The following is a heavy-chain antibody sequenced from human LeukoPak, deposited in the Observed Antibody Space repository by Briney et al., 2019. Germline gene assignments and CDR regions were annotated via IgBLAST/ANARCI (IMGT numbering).Heavy chain of an antibody. J-gene: IGHJ5*02. Sequence: GASVKVSCKASGYTFTSYYMHWVRQAPGQGREWMGIINPSGGNTNYAQKFQGRVTMTRDMSTSTGYMELSSLRSEDTAMYYCARALPHRRLMDTTMEQHWFDPWGQGTLVTVSS. V-gene: IGHV1-46*01. CDR2: INPSGGNT. CDR3: ARALPHRRLMDTTMEQHWFDP. D-gene: IGHD5-18*01. CDR1: GYTFTSYY.